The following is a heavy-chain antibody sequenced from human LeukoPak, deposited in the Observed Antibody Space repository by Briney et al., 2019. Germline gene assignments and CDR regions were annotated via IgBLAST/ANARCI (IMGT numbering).Heavy chain of an antibody. J-gene: IGHJ1*01. Sequence: GGSLRLSCAASGFTVSSNYMSWVRQAPGKGLEWVSFIYSGGSTYYADSVKGRFTISRDNSKNTLYLQMNSLGAEDTAVYYCAKVTYYYDSSRYFQHWGQGTLVTVSS. CDR2: IYSGGST. CDR1: GFTVSSNY. CDR3: AKVTYYYDSSRYFQH. D-gene: IGHD3-22*01. V-gene: IGHV3-53*01.